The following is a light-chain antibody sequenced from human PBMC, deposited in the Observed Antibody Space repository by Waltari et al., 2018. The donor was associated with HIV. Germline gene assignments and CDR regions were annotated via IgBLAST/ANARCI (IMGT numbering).Light chain of an antibody. J-gene: IGLJ3*02. Sequence: QSVLTQSPSISGTPGQRVAISCSGSSSNIGNNYVSWYQQVPGTTPKLLIFWNTQRPSRGSDRFSGSVSGTSASLAISGLRSDDEANYYCAVWDNSLSAQVFGGGTTLTVL. CDR3: AVWDNSLSAQV. V-gene: IGLV1-47*01. CDR2: WNT. CDR1: SSNIGNNY.